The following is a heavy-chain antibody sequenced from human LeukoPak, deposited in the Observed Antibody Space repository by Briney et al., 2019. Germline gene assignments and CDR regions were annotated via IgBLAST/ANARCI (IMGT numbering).Heavy chain of an antibody. CDR1: GFTFDDYA. V-gene: IGHV3-9*01. J-gene: IGHJ4*02. Sequence: PGGSLRLSCAASGFTFDDYAMHWVRQAPGKGLEWVSGISWNSGSIGYADSVKGRFTISRDNAKNSLYLQMNSLRAEATAVYYCSRRSGIAVAGAFDYWGQGTLVTVSS. CDR2: ISWNSGSI. D-gene: IGHD6-19*01. CDR3: SRRSGIAVAGAFDY.